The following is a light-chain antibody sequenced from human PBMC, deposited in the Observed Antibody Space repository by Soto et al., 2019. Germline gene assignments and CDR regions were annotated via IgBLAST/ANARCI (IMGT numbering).Light chain of an antibody. V-gene: IGLV2-14*01. CDR3: TSYTSSTSWV. CDR1: SSDVGAYNY. Sequence: QSALTQPASVSGSPGQSITISCTGTSSDVGAYNYVSWYQQHPDKAPKLMIYEVSNRPSGLSNRFSGSKSGNTASLTISWLQAEDEADYYCTSYTSSTSWVFGGGTQLTVL. CDR2: EVS. J-gene: IGLJ3*02.